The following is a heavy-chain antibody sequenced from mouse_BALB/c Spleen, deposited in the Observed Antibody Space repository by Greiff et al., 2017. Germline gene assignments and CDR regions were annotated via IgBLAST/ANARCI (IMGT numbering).Heavy chain of an antibody. D-gene: IGHD3-2*01. Sequence: EVQLQQSGTVLARPGASVKMSCKASGYSFTSYWMHWVKQRPGQGLEWIGAIYPGNSDTSYNQKFKGKAKLTAVTSASTAYMELSSLTNEDSAVYYCTPTARAKRGYYFDYWGQGTTLTVSS. CDR2: IYPGNSDT. J-gene: IGHJ2*01. CDR3: TPTARAKRGYYFDY. V-gene: IGHV1-5*01. CDR1: GYSFTSYW.